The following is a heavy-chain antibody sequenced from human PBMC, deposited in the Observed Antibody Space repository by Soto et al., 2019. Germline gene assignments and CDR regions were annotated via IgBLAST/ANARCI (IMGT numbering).Heavy chain of an antibody. J-gene: IGHJ4*02. D-gene: IGHD6-19*01. CDR3: ARDRGRQWLVKNPFDY. Sequence: GGSLRLSCAASGFTFSSYAMSWVRQAPGKGLEWVSAISGSGGSTYYADSVKGRFTISRDNSKNTLYLQMNSLRAEDTAVYYCARDRGRQWLVKNPFDYWGQGTLVTVSS. CDR2: ISGSGGST. V-gene: IGHV3-23*01. CDR1: GFTFSSYA.